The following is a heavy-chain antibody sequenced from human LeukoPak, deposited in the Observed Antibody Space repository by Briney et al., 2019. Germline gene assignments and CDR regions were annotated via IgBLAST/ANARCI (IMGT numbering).Heavy chain of an antibody. CDR1: GFTFSSYG. CDR3: AKEKQWPFHFDY. V-gene: IGHV3-30*18. J-gene: IGHJ4*02. Sequence: PGGSLRLSCAASGFTFSSYGMHWVRQAPGKGLEWVAVISYDGSNKYYVDSVKGRFTISRDNSKNTLYLQMNSLRAEDTAVYYCAKEKQWPFHFDYWGQGTLVTVSS. D-gene: IGHD6-19*01. CDR2: ISYDGSNK.